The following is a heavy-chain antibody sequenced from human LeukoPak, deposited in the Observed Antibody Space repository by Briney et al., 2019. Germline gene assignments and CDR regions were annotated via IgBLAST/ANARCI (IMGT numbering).Heavy chain of an antibody. CDR3: ARFSAGEYFDILTGYYNAYFYY. V-gene: IGHV3-7*01. Sequence: GGSLRLSCAASGFSFSNYWMSWVRHAPGKGLEWVANIKQDGSEKYYVDSVKGRFIISRDNAKKLLYLQMNSLRAEDTAVYYCARFSAGEYFDILTGYYNAYFYYWGQGTLFTVSS. J-gene: IGHJ4*02. D-gene: IGHD3-9*01. CDR2: IKQDGSEK. CDR1: GFSFSNYW.